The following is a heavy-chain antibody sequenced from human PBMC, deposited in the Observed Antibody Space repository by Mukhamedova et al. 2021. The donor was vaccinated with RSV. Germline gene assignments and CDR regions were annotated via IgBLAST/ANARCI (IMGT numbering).Heavy chain of an antibody. V-gene: IGHV4-39*07. CDR3: ASSQPSIGAPKGVVVVAAIDY. J-gene: IGHJ4*02. D-gene: IGHD2-15*01. Sequence: WGGLEWIGSIYYSGSTYYNPSLKSRVTISVDTSKNQFSLKLSSVTAADTAVYYCASSQPSIGAPKGVVVVAAIDYWGQGTLVTVSS. CDR2: IYYSGST.